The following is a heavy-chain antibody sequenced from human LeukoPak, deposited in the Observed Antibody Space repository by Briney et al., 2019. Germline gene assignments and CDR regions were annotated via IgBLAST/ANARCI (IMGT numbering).Heavy chain of an antibody. J-gene: IGHJ6*02. CDR1: GFTFSSYG. CDR2: IWYDGSNK. Sequence: GRSLRLSCAASGFTFSSYGMHWVRQAPGKGLEWVAVIWYDGSNKYYADSVKGRFTISRDNSKNTLYLQMNSLKAEDTAVYYCAKDSTGLSMDVWGQGTTVTVSS. V-gene: IGHV3-33*06. D-gene: IGHD1-1*01. CDR3: AKDSTGLSMDV.